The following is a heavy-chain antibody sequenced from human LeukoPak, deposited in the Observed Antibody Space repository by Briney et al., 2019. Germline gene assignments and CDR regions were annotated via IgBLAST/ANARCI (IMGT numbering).Heavy chain of an antibody. CDR1: GGSISGSY. D-gene: IGHD4-23*01. CDR2: MYNSGST. J-gene: IGHJ3*02. Sequence: SETLSLTCTVSGGSISGSYWSLIRQPPGKGLEWIAYMYNSGSTNYNPSLKSRVTISVDTSKNQFSLKLSSVTAADTAVYYCAMTYYDYGGNSILVAFDIWGQGTMVTVSS. CDR3: AMTYYDYGGNSILVAFDI. V-gene: IGHV4-59*01.